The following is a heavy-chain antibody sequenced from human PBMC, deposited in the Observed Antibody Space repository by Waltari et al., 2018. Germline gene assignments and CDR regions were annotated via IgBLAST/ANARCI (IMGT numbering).Heavy chain of an antibody. D-gene: IGHD3-3*01. CDR2: IKSKTEGGTT. V-gene: IGHV3-15*01. Sequence: EVQLVESGGGLVKPGGSLRLSCAASGFTFSNAWMSWVRQAPGKGLEWVGRIKSKTEGGTTDYAAPVKGRFTSSRDDSKNTLYLQMNSLKTEDTAVYYCTTDPGIITIFGGGEGDYYYMDVWGKGTTVTVSS. CDR3: TTDPGIITIFGGGEGDYYYMDV. CDR1: GFTFSNAW. J-gene: IGHJ6*03.